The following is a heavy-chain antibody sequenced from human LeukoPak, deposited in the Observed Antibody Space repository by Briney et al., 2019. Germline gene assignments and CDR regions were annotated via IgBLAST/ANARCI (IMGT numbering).Heavy chain of an antibody. Sequence: SETLSLTCAVSGYSISSSYYWGWIRQPPGKGLEWIGTIYHSGSTHYNPSLKSRVTLSVDTSKNQFSLKLRSVTAADTAVYYCARGDALLITIFGVVTNYFDYWGQGTLVTVSS. CDR3: ARGDALLITIFGVVTNYFDY. CDR2: IYHSGST. CDR1: GYSISSSYY. D-gene: IGHD3-3*01. J-gene: IGHJ4*02. V-gene: IGHV4-38-2*01.